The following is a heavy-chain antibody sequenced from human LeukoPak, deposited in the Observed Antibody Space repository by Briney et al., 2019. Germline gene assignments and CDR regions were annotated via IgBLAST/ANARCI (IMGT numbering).Heavy chain of an antibody. CDR1: GGSISSGGYS. CDR3: AGEEVYCSGGSCPKGDAFDI. Sequence: PSETLSLTCAVSGGSISSGGYSWSWIRQPPGKGLEWIGYIYHSGSTYYNPSLKGRVTISVDTSKNQFSLKLSSVTAADTAVYYCAGEEVYCSGGSCPKGDAFDIWGQGTMVTVSS. V-gene: IGHV4-30-2*01. D-gene: IGHD2-15*01. CDR2: IYHSGST. J-gene: IGHJ3*02.